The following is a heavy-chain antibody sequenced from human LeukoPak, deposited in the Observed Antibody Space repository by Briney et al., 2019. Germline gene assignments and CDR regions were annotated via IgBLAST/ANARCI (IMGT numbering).Heavy chain of an antibody. CDR1: GFTFSSYA. J-gene: IGHJ4*02. CDR3: AKDHKMITFGGVIVNYYFDY. V-gene: IGHV3-23*01. D-gene: IGHD3-16*02. CDR2: IGGSGGST. Sequence: GGSLRLSCAASGFTFSSYAMSWVRQAPGKGLEWVSAIGGSGGSTYYADSVKGRFTISRDNSKNTLYLQMNSLRAEDTAVYYCAKDHKMITFGGVIVNYYFDYWGQGTLVTVSS.